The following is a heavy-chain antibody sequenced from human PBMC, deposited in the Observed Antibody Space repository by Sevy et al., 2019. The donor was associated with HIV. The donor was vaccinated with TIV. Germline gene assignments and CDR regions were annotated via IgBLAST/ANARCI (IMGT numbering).Heavy chain of an antibody. CDR1: GYTFTGYY. V-gene: IGHV1-2*06. J-gene: IGHJ4*02. Sequence: GPVKVPCKASGYTFTGYYMHWVRQAPGQGLEWMGRINPNSGGTNYAQKFQGRVTMTRDTSISTAYMELSRLRSDDTAVYYCAVGYCSGGSCSFDYWGQGTLVTVSS. CDR2: INPNSGGT. CDR3: AVGYCSGGSCSFDY. D-gene: IGHD2-15*01.